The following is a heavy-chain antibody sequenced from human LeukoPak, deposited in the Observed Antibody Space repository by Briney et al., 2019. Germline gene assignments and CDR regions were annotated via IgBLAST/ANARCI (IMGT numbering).Heavy chain of an antibody. CDR1: GYSISSGYY. Sequence: SETLSLTCTVSGYSISSGYYWGWIRQPPGKGLEWIGSGHHSGSTYYNASLKSRVTISLDASKDQVSLKLRSVTVADTAVYYCASGSPAADYWGQGTLVTVSS. J-gene: IGHJ4*02. CDR3: ASGSPAADY. V-gene: IGHV4-38-2*02. CDR2: GHHSGST. D-gene: IGHD6-25*01.